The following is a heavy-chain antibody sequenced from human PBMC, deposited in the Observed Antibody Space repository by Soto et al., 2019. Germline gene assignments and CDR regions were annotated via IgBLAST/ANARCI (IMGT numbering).Heavy chain of an antibody. CDR1: GFTFSSYG. Sequence: GGSLRLACAASGFTFSSYGMHWVRQAPGKGLEWVAVISYDGSNKYYADSVKGRFTISRDNSKNTLYLQMNSLRAEDTAVYYCAKILRLAPVTTPYYYYYGMDVWGQGTTVTVSS. CDR3: AKILRLAPVTTPYYYYYGMDV. D-gene: IGHD4-4*01. J-gene: IGHJ6*02. V-gene: IGHV3-30*18. CDR2: ISYDGSNK.